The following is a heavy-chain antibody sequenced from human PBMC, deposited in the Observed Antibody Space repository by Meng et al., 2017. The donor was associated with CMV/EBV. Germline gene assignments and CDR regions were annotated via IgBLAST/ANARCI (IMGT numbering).Heavy chain of an antibody. CDR1: GFTFSSYS. V-gene: IGHV3-21*04. CDR3: ARDSRSVVMTHFYDAFDI. D-gene: IGHD3-22*01. J-gene: IGHJ3*02. Sequence: GESLKISCAASGFTFSSYSMNWVRQAPGKGLEWVSSISSSSSYIYYADSVKGRFTISRDNAKNSLYLQMNSLRAEDTAVYYCARDSRSVVMTHFYDAFDIWGQGTMVTVSS. CDR2: ISSSSSYI.